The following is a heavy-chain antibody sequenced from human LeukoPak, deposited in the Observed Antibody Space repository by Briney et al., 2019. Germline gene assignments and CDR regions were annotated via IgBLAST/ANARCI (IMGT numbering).Heavy chain of an antibody. V-gene: IGHV3-30-3*01. CDR2: VSYDGSNK. CDR1: GFTFSNYA. D-gene: IGHD2-15*01. J-gene: IGHJ4*02. Sequence: SGGSLRLSCAASGFTFSNYAIHWVRQAPGKGLEWVAVVSYDGSNKSYADSVKGRFTISRDNSKNTMYLQMNSLRAEDTAVYYCARDLGSKIVLVIAASPLGYWGQGTLVTVSS. CDR3: ARDLGSKIVLVIAASPLGY.